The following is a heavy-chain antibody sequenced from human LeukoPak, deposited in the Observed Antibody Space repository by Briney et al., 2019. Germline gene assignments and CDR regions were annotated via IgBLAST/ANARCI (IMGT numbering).Heavy chain of an antibody. CDR1: GFIFSNYW. Sequence: GGSLRLSCVASGFIFSNYWMSWVRQPPGKGLEWVANIKQDGSEIHSVDSVKGRFTISRDNAKNSLYLQLNSLRAEDTAVYYCARDTIAVAVFDYWGQGTLVTVSS. J-gene: IGHJ4*02. CDR2: IKQDGSEI. D-gene: IGHD6-19*01. V-gene: IGHV3-7*01. CDR3: ARDTIAVAVFDY.